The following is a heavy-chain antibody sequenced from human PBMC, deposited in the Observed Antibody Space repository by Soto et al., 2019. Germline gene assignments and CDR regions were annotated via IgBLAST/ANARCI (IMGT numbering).Heavy chain of an antibody. CDR2: IWSDGSNQ. CDR3: ARDGGCRDGYTVGCNWFDP. J-gene: IGHJ5*02. D-gene: IGHD5-12*01. Sequence: QVQLVESGGGVVQPGRSLRLSCAASGFTCSSYGMHWVRQAPGKGLSWVAVIWSDGSNQYYADSVKGRFTISRDNSKNTLYLQINSLRAEDTAVYYCARDGGCRDGYTVGCNWFDPWGQGTLVTVSS. V-gene: IGHV3-33*01. CDR1: GFTCSSYG.